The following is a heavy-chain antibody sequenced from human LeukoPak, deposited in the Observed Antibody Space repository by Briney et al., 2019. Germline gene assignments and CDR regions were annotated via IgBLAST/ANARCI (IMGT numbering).Heavy chain of an antibody. CDR1: GGSFNGYY. Sequence: SETLSLTCAVYGGSFNGYYCSWICQPPGKGLEWIGEINHSGSTNYNPSLKSRVTISVDASKNQFSLKLTSVTAADTAVYYCARQEGTEDYWGQGTLVTVSS. D-gene: IGHD2-8*02. J-gene: IGHJ4*02. CDR2: INHSGST. CDR3: ARQEGTEDY. V-gene: IGHV4-34*01.